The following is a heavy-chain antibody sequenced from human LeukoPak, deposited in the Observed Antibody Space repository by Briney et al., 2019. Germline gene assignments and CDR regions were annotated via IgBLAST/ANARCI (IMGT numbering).Heavy chain of an antibody. D-gene: IGHD5-24*01. CDR1: GFTFSSSA. Sequence: GGSLRLSCAASGFTFSSSAMSWVRQAPGKGLEWVSSISGSGSGGSTYYADSVKGRFTISRDNSKNTLYLQMNSLIAEDTAVYYCAKSGYNRFDYWGQGTRVTVSS. J-gene: IGHJ4*02. CDR3: AKSGYNRFDY. CDR2: ISGSGSGGST. V-gene: IGHV3-23*01.